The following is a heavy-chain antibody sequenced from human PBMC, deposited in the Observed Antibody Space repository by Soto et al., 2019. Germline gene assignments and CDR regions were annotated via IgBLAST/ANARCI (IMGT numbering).Heavy chain of an antibody. CDR3: ARCDSSGYTKYFDY. CDR2: IIPIFGTA. D-gene: IGHD3-22*01. Sequence: SVKVSCKASGGTFSSYAISWVRQAPGQGLEWMGGIIPIFGTANYAQKFQGRVTITADESTSTAYMELSSLRSEDTAVYYCARCDSSGYTKYFDYWGQGTLVTVAS. J-gene: IGHJ4*02. V-gene: IGHV1-69*13. CDR1: GGTFSSYA.